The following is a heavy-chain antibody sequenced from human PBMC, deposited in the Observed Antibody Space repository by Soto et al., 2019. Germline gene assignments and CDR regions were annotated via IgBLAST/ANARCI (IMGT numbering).Heavy chain of an antibody. D-gene: IGHD6-6*01. CDR1: GGTFSSYP. J-gene: IGHJ6*02. Sequence: ASVKVSCKASGGTFSSYPISWVLQAPGEGLEWMGGIIPIFGTANYAQKFQGRVTITADESTSTAYMELSSLRSEDTAVYYCARDSSSPAINYYYYGMDVWGQGTTVTVSS. CDR2: IIPIFGTA. CDR3: ARDSSSPAINYYYYGMDV. V-gene: IGHV1-69*13.